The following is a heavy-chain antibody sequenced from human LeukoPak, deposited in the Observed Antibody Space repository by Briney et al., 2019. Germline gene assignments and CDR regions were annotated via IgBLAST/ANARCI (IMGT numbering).Heavy chain of an antibody. D-gene: IGHD6-13*01. CDR2: IIPIFGTA. J-gene: IGHJ4*02. Sequence: SVKVSCKASGGTFSSYAISWVRQAPGQGLEWMGGIIPIFGTANYAQKLQGRVTMTTDTSTSTAYMELRSLRSDDTAVYYCARRTLPQKIRYSSSWYFGFDYWGQGTLVTVSS. CDR1: GGTFSSYA. V-gene: IGHV1-69*05. CDR3: ARRTLPQKIRYSSSWYFGFDY.